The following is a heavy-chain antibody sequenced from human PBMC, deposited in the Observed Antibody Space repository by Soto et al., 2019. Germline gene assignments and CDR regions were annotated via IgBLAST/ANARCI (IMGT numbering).Heavy chain of an antibody. Sequence: EVQLVESGGGLAQPGGSLRLSCAASGLTFSSFWMSWVRQAPGKGLEWVANINEDGSAKNYVESVKGRFTISRHNDKKSLYLQMNSLNADDTAVYYCAREFDHWGQGTLVTVSS. CDR2: INEDGSAK. V-gene: IGHV3-7*03. CDR1: GLTFSSFW. CDR3: AREFDH. J-gene: IGHJ4*02.